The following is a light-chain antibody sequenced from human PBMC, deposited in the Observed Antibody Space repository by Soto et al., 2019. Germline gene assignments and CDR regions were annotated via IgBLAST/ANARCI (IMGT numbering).Light chain of an antibody. J-gene: IGKJ1*01. Sequence: DIQMTQSPSTLSASLVYRFTITCRASQSISSWLAWYLQKPGKAPKLLIYEARNLESGVPSRFSGSGSGTEFTLTVSSLQPDDFATYYRQQYDSYPSTFGQGTKVDI. CDR3: QQYDSYPST. CDR1: QSISSW. CDR2: EAR. V-gene: IGKV1-5*01.